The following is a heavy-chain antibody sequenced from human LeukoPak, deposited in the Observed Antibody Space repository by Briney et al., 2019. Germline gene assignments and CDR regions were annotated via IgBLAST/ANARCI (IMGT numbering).Heavy chain of an antibody. CDR2: IYNSGST. CDR3: ASGLSSIAARRGYYYYGMDV. D-gene: IGHD6-6*01. Sequence: SDTLSLTCTVSGRSISSYYWSWIRQPPGKGLEWIGYIYNSGSTNYNHSLKSRVTISEDMSNNQFSLKLSSVTAADTAVYYCASGLSSIAARRGYYYYGMDVWGQGTTVTVSS. J-gene: IGHJ6*02. V-gene: IGHV4-59*07. CDR1: GRSISSYY.